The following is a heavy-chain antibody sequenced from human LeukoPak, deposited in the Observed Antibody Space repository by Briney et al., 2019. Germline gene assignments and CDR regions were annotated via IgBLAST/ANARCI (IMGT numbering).Heavy chain of an antibody. V-gene: IGHV3-7*01. CDR2: IKQDGSEK. D-gene: IGHD1-26*01. CDR1: GFTFSNFW. Sequence: DPGGSLRLSCAASGFTFSNFWMTWVRQAPGKVLEWVANIKQDGSEKYYLDSVKGRFTISRDNAKNSLYLQMNSLRAEDTAVYYCAREIGGASAYWGQGTLVTVSS. J-gene: IGHJ4*02. CDR3: AREIGGASAY.